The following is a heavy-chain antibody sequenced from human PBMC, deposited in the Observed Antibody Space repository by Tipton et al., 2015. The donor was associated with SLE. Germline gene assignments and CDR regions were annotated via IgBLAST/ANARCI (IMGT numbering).Heavy chain of an antibody. D-gene: IGHD4-11*01. Sequence: TLSLTCTVSGDSISSGGYYWSWIRQHPGKGLEWIGYIYFSGSTYYNPSLKSRLTLSIDTSKNQFSLKLSSVTAADTAVYYCAREFLNPVTTVHYYFDLWGRGTLVTVSS. CDR3: AREFLNPVTTVHYYFDL. CDR2: IYFSGST. CDR1: GDSISSGGYY. V-gene: IGHV4-31*03. J-gene: IGHJ2*01.